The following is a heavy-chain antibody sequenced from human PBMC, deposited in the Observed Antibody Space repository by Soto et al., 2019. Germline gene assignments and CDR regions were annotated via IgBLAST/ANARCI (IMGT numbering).Heavy chain of an antibody. J-gene: IGHJ5*02. CDR2: MYHSGST. D-gene: IGHD2-15*01. Sequence: QVQLQESGPGLVKPSGTLSLTCAVSGGSISSSNWWSWVRQPPGKGLEWIGEMYHSGSTNHNPSRNSRVTISVDKSKNQFALKQSSVTAADTAVYYCARAHCSGGSCYSVQHWFDPWGQGTLVTVSS. CDR1: GGSISSSNW. V-gene: IGHV4-4*02. CDR3: ARAHCSGGSCYSVQHWFDP.